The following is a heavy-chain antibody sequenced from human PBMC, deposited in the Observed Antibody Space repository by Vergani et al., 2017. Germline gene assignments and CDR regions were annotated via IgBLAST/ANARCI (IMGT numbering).Heavy chain of an antibody. Sequence: EVQLVESGGGLVQPGRSLRLSCAASGFTFDDYAMHWVRQAPGKGLEWVSGISWNSGSIGYADSVKGRFTISRDNAKNSLYLQMNSLRAEDTALYYCAKGPDSSGWLEDFQHWGQGTLGTFSS. V-gene: IGHV3-9*01. CDR2: ISWNSGSI. CDR1: GFTFDDYA. J-gene: IGHJ1*01. CDR3: AKGPDSSGWLEDFQH. D-gene: IGHD6-19*01.